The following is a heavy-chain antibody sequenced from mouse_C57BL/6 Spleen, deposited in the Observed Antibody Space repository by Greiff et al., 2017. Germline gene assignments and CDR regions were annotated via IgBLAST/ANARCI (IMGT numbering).Heavy chain of an antibody. D-gene: IGHD2-5*01. CDR1: GFSLSTFGMG. CDR2: IWWDDAK. J-gene: IGHJ4*01. Sequence: QVTLKVSGPGILQPSQTLSLTCSFSGFSLSTFGMGVGWIRQPSGKGLEWLAHIWWDDAKYYNPALKSRLTISKATSKNQVFLKIANVDTADTANYDCARIGYYSNHLYYAMDYWGQGTSVTVSS. CDR3: ARIGYYSNHLYYAMDY. V-gene: IGHV8-8*01.